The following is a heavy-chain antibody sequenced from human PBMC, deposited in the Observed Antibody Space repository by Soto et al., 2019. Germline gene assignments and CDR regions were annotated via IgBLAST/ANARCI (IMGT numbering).Heavy chain of an antibody. J-gene: IGHJ5*01. CDR3: ATDRGRGYDWFDS. D-gene: IGHD5-12*01. V-gene: IGHV3-23*01. Sequence: EVQLLESGGGLVQPGGSLRLSCAASGFTFSSYAMSWVRQAPGKGLEWVSAISGSGGSTFYADSVKGRFTISRDTSKNTLFLQMNSLRAEDTAVYYCATDRGRGYDWFDSWGQGTLVTVSS. CDR1: GFTFSSYA. CDR2: ISGSGGST.